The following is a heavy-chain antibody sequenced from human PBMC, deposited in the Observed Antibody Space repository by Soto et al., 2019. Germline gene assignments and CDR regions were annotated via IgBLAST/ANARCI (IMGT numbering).Heavy chain of an antibody. V-gene: IGHV3-9*01. CDR3: AKDGEGTSSYFYYLDV. CDR2: ISWNGANI. J-gene: IGHJ6*03. D-gene: IGHD3-9*01. CDR1: GLTLDDFA. Sequence: GGSLRLSCAASGLTLDDFAMHWARQAPGKGLEWVSGISWNGANIGYADSVKGRFTISRDNAKNSLYLQMNSLRAEDTALYYCAKDGEGTSSYFYYLDVWGKGTTVTVSS.